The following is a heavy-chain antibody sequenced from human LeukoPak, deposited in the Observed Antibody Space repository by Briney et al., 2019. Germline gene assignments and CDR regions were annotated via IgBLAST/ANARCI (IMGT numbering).Heavy chain of an antibody. J-gene: IGHJ4*02. CDR1: GFTFSSYA. CDR3: ARDRIYGDYVGVFDY. V-gene: IGHV3-30-3*01. CDR2: ISYDGSDK. Sequence: GRSLRLSCAASGFTFSSYAMHWVRQAPGKGLEWVAVISYDGSDKYYADSVKGRFTISRDNSKNTLYLQMNSLRAEDTAVYYCARDRIYGDYVGVFDYWGQGTLVTVSS. D-gene: IGHD4-17*01.